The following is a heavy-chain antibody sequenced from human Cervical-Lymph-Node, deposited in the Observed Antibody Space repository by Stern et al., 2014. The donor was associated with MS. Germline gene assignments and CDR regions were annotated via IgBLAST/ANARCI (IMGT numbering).Heavy chain of an antibody. CDR2: YDPQHGET. D-gene: IGHD2-21*02. CDR1: GYTLTDMS. J-gene: IGHJ6*02. V-gene: IGHV1-24*01. Sequence: DQMVESGAEVKKHGASVKVSCKVSGYTLTDMSMHWVRQATGKGLEWMGGYDPQHGETVYAQKIQGRGTMAEDRSTDTAYMELTSLRSDDTAVYYCATHRVRVTYYYGLDVWGQGTTVTFSS. CDR3: ATHRVRVTYYYGLDV.